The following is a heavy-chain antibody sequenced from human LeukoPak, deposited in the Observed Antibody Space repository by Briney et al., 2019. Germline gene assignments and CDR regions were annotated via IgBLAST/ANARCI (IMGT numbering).Heavy chain of an antibody. V-gene: IGHV6-1*01. Sequence: SQTLSLTCAISEDSVSSNSVTWNWIRQSPSRGLEWLGRTYYRSTWYNDYAVSVRGRITVNPDTSKNQFSLHLNSVSPEDTAVYYCARRLTQYDCFDPWGQGILVTVSS. J-gene: IGHJ5*02. CDR1: EDSVSSNSVT. CDR3: ARRLTQYDCFDP. CDR2: TYYRSTWYN. D-gene: IGHD2-2*01.